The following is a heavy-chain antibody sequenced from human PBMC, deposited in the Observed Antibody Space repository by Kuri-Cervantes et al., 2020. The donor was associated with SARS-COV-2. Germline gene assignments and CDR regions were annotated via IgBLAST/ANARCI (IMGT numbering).Heavy chain of an antibody. CDR1: GFTFSNSD. CDR2: VSWNGSRT. J-gene: IGHJ4*02. CDR3: VRHKAXTGIVAPD. Sequence: GESLKIPCAASGFTFSNSDMNWVRQAPGKGLEWVSGVSWNGSRTHYADSVKGRFIISRDNSRNFLYQQMNSLRPEDMAVYYCVRHKAXTGIVAPDWGQGTLVTVSS. V-gene: IGHV3-19*01. D-gene: IGHD1-26*01.